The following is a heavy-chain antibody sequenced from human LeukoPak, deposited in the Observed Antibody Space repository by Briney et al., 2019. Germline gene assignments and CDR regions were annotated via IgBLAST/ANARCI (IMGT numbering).Heavy chain of an antibody. CDR2: IRSKAYGGTT. CDR3: TRVRGNSGWFVFDY. J-gene: IGHJ4*02. V-gene: IGHV3-49*03. Sequence: GGSLRLSCTASGFTFGDYAVSWFRQAPGKGLEWVGFIRSKAYGGTTEYAASVKGRFTISRDDSKSIAYLQMNSLKTEDTAVYYCTRVRGNSGWFVFDYWGQGTLATVSS. CDR1: GFTFGDYA. D-gene: IGHD6-19*01.